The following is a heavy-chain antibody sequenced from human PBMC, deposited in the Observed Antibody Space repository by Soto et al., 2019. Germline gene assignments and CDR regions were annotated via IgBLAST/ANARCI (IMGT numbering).Heavy chain of an antibody. CDR3: GRDYSHSPEAFDI. CDR1: GGSVNSDYYY. V-gene: IGHV4-61*01. Sequence: PSETLSLTCTVSGGSVNSDYYYWTWIRQPPGKGLEWIGYIYNSGRTNYNPSLKSRVSISMDTSRNQFSLKLTSVTAADTALFYCGRDYSHSPEAFDIWGQGSLATVSS. J-gene: IGHJ4*02. D-gene: IGHD4-4*01. CDR2: IYNSGRT.